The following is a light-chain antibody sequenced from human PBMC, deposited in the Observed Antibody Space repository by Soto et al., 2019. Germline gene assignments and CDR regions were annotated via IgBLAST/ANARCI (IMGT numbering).Light chain of an antibody. J-gene: IGLJ1*01. CDR2: EVS. Sequence: QSALTQPASVSGSPGQSITISCTGTSSDVGGYNYVSWYQQHPGKAPKLMIYEVSNRPSGVSNRFSGSKSGNTASLTISGLQAEEEADYYCSSYTSSSLRVFGPGTKVTVL. V-gene: IGLV2-14*01. CDR1: SSDVGGYNY. CDR3: SSYTSSSLRV.